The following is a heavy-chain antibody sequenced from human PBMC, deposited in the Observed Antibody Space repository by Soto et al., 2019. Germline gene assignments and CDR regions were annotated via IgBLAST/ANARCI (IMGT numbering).Heavy chain of an antibody. J-gene: IGHJ6*02. Sequence: GGSLRLSCATSGFTFSNNAMHWVRQAPGEGLEWVAQIWYDGSNKYYADSVKGRFTISRDNSKNTVYLQMNSLRAEDMAVYYCARDGQNQSPYAMDVWGQGTTVTVSS. CDR1: GFTFSNNA. CDR3: ARDGQNQSPYAMDV. CDR2: IWYDGSNK. V-gene: IGHV3-33*01.